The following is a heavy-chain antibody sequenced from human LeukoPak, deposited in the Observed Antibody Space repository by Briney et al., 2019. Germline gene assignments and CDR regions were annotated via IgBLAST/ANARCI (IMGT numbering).Heavy chain of an antibody. D-gene: IGHD3-22*01. CDR2: ISGGSGST. CDR1: GFPFSNAW. V-gene: IGHV3-23*01. CDR3: AKHRFESGGYHSTD. J-gene: IGHJ4*02. Sequence: GGSLRLSCAVFGSGFPFSNAWMSWVRQAPGKGLAWVSTISGGSGSTYCADSVKGRFTISRDNSKNTLYLQMNSLRDEDTAVYYCAKHRFESGGYHSTDWGQGTLVTVSS.